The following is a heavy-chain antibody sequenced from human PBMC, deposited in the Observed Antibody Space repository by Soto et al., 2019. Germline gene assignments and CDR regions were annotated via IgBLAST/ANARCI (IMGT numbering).Heavy chain of an antibody. D-gene: IGHD2-21*01. V-gene: IGHV1-18*01. CDR3: ARGDCISKTCSDYYYWTRDV. Sequence: VKLSCKDPGFALDSCGRCSLRQDNKQGLEWMGWISAYNGNKNYAQKFQGRVTMTTDTSTSTAYMELRSLRSDDTAVYYCARGDCISKTCSDYYYWTRDVWGHGTTVTVSS. CDR2: ISAYNGNK. CDR1: GFALDSCG. J-gene: IGHJ6*01.